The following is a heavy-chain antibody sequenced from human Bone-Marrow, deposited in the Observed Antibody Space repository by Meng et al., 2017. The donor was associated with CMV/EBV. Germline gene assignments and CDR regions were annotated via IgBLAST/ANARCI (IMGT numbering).Heavy chain of an antibody. CDR1: GYTFTGYY. CDR2: INPNSGGT. Sequence: ASVKVSCKASGYTFTGYYMHWVRQAPGQGLEWMGWINPNSGGTNYAQKFQGRVTMTRDTSISTAYMELSRLRSDDTAVYYCARDLRRIVGATYSLDYWGQGTRVTGSS. D-gene: IGHD1-26*01. CDR3: ARDLRRIVGATYSLDY. J-gene: IGHJ4*02. V-gene: IGHV1-2*02.